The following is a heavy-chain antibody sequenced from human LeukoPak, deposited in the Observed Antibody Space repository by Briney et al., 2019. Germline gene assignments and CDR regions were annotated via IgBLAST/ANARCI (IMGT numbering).Heavy chain of an antibody. J-gene: IGHJ3*02. D-gene: IGHD4-23*01. CDR1: GGSISSGGYS. CDR2: IYHSGST. V-gene: IGHV4-30-2*01. CDR3: ARGYGDNSGAFDI. Sequence: SQTLSLTCAVSGGSISSGGYSWSWIRQPPGKGLEWIGYIYHSGSTYYSPSLKSRVTISLDRPKNQFSVKLSSVTAADTAVYYCARGYGDNSGAFDIWGQGTMVTVSS.